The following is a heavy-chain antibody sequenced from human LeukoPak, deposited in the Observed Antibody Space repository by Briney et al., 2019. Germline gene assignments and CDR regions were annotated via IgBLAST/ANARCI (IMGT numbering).Heavy chain of an antibody. V-gene: IGHV1-2*06. CDR2: INPNSGGT. CDR3: ARRIAAAGHFDY. D-gene: IGHD6-13*01. Sequence: ASVKVSCKASGYTFTGYYMHWVRQAPGQGLEWMGRINPNSGGTNYARKFQGRVTMTRDTSISTAYMELSRLRSDDTAVYYCARRIAAAGHFDYWGQGTLVTVSS. J-gene: IGHJ4*02. CDR1: GYTFTGYY.